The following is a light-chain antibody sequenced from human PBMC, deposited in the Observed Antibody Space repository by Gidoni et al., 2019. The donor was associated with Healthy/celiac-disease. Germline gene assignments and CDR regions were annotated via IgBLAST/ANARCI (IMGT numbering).Light chain of an antibody. Sequence: DIQITQSPSSLSASVGDRVTITCRASQGISNYLSLYQQKTGKVPKLLIYAASTLQSGVPSRFSGRGSGTDLTLTISSLQPEDVATYYCQKYNSAPRTFGGGTKVEIK. CDR3: QKYNSAPRT. CDR2: AAS. CDR1: QGISNY. J-gene: IGKJ4*01. V-gene: IGKV1-27*01.